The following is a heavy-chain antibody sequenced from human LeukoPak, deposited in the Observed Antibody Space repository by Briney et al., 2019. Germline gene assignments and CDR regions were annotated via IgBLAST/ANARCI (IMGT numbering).Heavy chain of an antibody. V-gene: IGHV4-39*01. CDR3: ATHRLITARTSYYMDV. D-gene: IGHD6-6*01. J-gene: IGHJ6*03. CDR1: GGSISSTSYY. Sequence: PSETLSLTCTVSGGSISSTSYYWGWIRQPPGKGLEWIGSIYYSGRTYHNPSLKSRVTISVDTSKNQFSLELSSVTAADTAVYYCATHRLITARTSYYMDVWGKGTTVTVSS. CDR2: IYYSGRT.